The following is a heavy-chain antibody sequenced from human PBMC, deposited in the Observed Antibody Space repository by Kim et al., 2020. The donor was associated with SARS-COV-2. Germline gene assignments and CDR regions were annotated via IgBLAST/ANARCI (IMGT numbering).Heavy chain of an antibody. J-gene: IGHJ4*02. D-gene: IGHD2-8*02. Sequence: GGSLRLSCAASGFTFSSYAMSWVPQAPGKGLEWVSAISGSGGSTYYADSVKGRFTISRDNSKNTLYLQMNSLRAEDTAVYYCAKDKWVGGVCHDYWGQGTLVTVSS. V-gene: IGHV3-23*01. CDR1: GFTFSSYA. CDR3: AKDKWVGGVCHDY. CDR2: ISGSGGST.